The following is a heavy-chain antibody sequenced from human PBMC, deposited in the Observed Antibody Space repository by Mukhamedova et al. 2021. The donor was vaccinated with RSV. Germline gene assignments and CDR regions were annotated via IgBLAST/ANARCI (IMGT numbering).Heavy chain of an antibody. D-gene: IGHD2-15*01. CDR1: G. Sequence: GMSWVRQAPGKGLEWVSAISASGGRTFYADSVKGRFTISRDNSKNTLERKRKRRRTEDTATEDCARDNGDIVVVGAATLGSDYWG. J-gene: IGHJ4*01. CDR2: ISASGGRT. CDR3: ARDNGDIVVVGAATLGSDY. V-gene: IGHV3-23*01.